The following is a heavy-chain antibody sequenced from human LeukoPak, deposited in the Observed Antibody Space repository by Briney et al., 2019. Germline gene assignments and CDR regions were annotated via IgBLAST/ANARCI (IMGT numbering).Heavy chain of an antibody. CDR3: ARVGYDFWSGYYSIYFDY. Sequence: ASVKVSCKASGYTFTSCGISWVRQAPGQGLEWMGWISAYNGNTNYAQKLQGRVTMTTDTSTSTAYMELRSLRSDDTAVYYCARVGYDFWSGYYSIYFDYWGQGTLVTVSS. J-gene: IGHJ4*02. CDR2: ISAYNGNT. CDR1: GYTFTSCG. V-gene: IGHV1-18*01. D-gene: IGHD3-3*01.